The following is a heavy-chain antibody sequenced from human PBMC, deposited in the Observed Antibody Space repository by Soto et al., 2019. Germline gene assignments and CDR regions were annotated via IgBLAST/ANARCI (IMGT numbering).Heavy chain of an antibody. J-gene: IGHJ6*02. CDR2: ISGYNGDT. V-gene: IGHV1-18*01. CDR1: GFSFSNYG. Sequence: QAQLVQSGAEVKQPGASVKVSCKATGFSFSNYGFIWVRQAAGQGLEWMGWISGYNGDTNYARSLQGRATMTTDTSTSTVYMELRNLRSDDTAVYFCARAEAYSSSWYAMDVWGQGTTVTVSS. D-gene: IGHD2-2*01. CDR3: ARAEAYSSSWYAMDV.